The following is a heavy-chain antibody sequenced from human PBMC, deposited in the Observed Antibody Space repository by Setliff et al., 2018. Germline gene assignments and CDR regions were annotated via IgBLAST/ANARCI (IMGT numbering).Heavy chain of an antibody. CDR3: ARGAAAGTRY. CDR1: GGSISSHY. CDR2: IYYSGST. Sequence: ETLSLTCTVSGGSISSHYWSWIRQPPGKGLEWIGYIYYSGSTNYNPSLKSRVTISVDTSKNQFSLKLSSVTAADTAVYYCARGAAAGTRYWGQGTLVTVSS. D-gene: IGHD6-13*01. V-gene: IGHV4-59*11. J-gene: IGHJ4*02.